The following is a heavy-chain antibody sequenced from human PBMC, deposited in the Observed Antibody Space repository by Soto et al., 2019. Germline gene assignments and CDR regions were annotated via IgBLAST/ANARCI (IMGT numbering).Heavy chain of an antibody. CDR1: GYTFTGYY. CDR2: INPNIGGT. CDR3: ARDRDLAVAGLYYGMDV. J-gene: IGHJ6*02. D-gene: IGHD6-19*01. Sequence: ASVKVSCKASGYTFTGYYMHWVRQAPGQGLEWMGWINPNIGGTNYAQKFQGWVTMTRDTSISPAYMELSRLRSDDTAVYYCARDRDLAVAGLYYGMDVWGQGTTVTVSS. V-gene: IGHV1-2*04.